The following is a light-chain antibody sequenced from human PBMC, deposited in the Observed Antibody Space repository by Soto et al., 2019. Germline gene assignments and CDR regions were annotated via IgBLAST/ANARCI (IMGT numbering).Light chain of an antibody. Sequence: DLQMTQSPSSLSASVGDRVTITFQASQNINNYLNWYQQKPGRAPKLLIYDASNWEAGVPSRFRGSGSGTDFTFTISRLQPEDIATYYCQQYENLPTFGQGTRLEIK. CDR2: DAS. V-gene: IGKV1-33*01. J-gene: IGKJ5*01. CDR1: QNINNY. CDR3: QQYENLPT.